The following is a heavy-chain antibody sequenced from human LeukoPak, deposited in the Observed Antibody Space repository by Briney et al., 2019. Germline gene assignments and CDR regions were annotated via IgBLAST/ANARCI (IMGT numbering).Heavy chain of an antibody. CDR3: AKAGLDSIGGYYYMDV. CDR2: IKEDGSEK. V-gene: IGHV3-7*03. J-gene: IGHJ6*03. CDR1: GFTFSSYW. D-gene: IGHD3-22*01. Sequence: GGSLRLSCAASGFTFSSYWMTWVRQAPGKELEWVANIKEDGSEKYYVDSVKGRFTISRDNAKNSLYLQMNSLRAEDTAVYYCAKAGLDSIGGYYYMDVWGKGTTVTVSS.